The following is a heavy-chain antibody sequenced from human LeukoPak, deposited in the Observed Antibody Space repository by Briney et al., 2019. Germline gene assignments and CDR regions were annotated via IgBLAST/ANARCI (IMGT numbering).Heavy chain of an antibody. CDR2: INPSGGST. CDR3: VRALEAALYYFDY. J-gene: IGHJ4*02. D-gene: IGHD6-25*01. V-gene: IGHV1-46*01. CDR1: GYTFTSYY. Sequence: ASVKVSCKASGYTFTSYYMHWVRQAPGQGLEWMGIINPSGGSTSYAQKFQGRVTMTRDMSTSTVYMELSSLRSEDTAVYYCVRALEAALYYFDYWGQGTLVTVSS.